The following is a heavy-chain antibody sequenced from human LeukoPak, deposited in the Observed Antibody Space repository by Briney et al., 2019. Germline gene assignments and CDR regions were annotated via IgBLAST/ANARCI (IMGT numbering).Heavy chain of an antibody. D-gene: IGHD3-9*01. CDR3: ARKRKGGILVNWYFDL. CDR2: ISSSSSYT. V-gene: IGHV3-11*03. CDR1: GFTFSSYW. J-gene: IGHJ2*01. Sequence: TGGSLRLSCAASGFTFSSYWMSWVRQAPGKGLEWVSYISSSSSYTNYADSVKGRFTISRDNAKNSLYLQMNSLRAEDTAVYYCARKRKGGILVNWYFDLWGRGTLVTVSS.